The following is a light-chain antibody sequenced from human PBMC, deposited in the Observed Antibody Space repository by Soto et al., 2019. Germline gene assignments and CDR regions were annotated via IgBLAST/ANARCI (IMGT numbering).Light chain of an antibody. Sequence: NVFTQYTAILSSSPGSRVTLSCGASQSVDHDYLAWYQQKPGQAPRLLIYGASYRATGIPDRFSGSGSGTDFTRTISRLEPEDFAVYYCQHYGSSLAAFGGGTKVEI. CDR3: QHYGSSLAA. V-gene: IGKV3-20*01. CDR1: QSVDHDY. CDR2: GAS. J-gene: IGKJ4*01.